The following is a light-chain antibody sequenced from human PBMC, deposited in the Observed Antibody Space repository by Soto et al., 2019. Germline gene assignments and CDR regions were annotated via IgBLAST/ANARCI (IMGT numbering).Light chain of an antibody. CDR1: SSDVGGYKF. J-gene: IGLJ2*01. CDR2: EVS. V-gene: IGLV2-14*01. CDR3: SSYTHYTIVV. Sequence: QSALTQPASVSGSPGQSITISCTGTSSDVGGYKFVSWYQQHPGKAPKLIIYEVSNRPSGVSDRFSGSKSGNTASLTISGLQAEDEADYFCSSYTHYTIVVFGGGTKLTVL.